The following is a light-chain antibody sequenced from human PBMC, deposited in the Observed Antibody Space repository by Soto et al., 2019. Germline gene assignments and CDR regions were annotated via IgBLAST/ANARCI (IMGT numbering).Light chain of an antibody. J-gene: IGKJ4*01. Sequence: DIQMTQSPSAMSASVGDRVTITCRASQGISHFLAWFQQKPGKVPKRLIYGSSNLQSGVPSRFSGSGSGTEFTLTISSLQPEDSATYYCLQHNSYPITFGGGTRVDIK. V-gene: IGKV1-17*03. CDR3: LQHNSYPIT. CDR1: QGISHF. CDR2: GSS.